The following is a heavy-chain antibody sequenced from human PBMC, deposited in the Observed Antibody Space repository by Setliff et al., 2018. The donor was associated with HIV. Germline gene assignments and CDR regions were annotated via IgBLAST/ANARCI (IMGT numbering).Heavy chain of an antibody. D-gene: IGHD3-16*02. Sequence: PGGSLRLFCAASGFTFNTYAMAWVRQAPGKGLEWVSVISIGGVNLYYADSVKGRFSVSRDDSKNTLYLQMNSLRAEDTAVYYCANYFRGSARYYFEYWGQGTPVTVSS. CDR2: ISIGGVNL. CDR3: ANYFRGSARYYFEY. V-gene: IGHV3-23*03. J-gene: IGHJ4*02. CDR1: GFTFNTYA.